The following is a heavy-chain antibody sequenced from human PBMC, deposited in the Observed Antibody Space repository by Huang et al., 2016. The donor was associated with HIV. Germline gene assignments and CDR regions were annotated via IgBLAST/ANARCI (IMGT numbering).Heavy chain of an antibody. CDR3: VRDAGGKNF. D-gene: IGHD1-26*01. CDR2: ISSSGGNI. Sequence: VQLVESGGGLVRPGGSLRLSCAASGFSFDSYSLTWVRQAPGKTREWLSYISSSGGNIYYADSVKGRFTISRDNARNSLFLQLSSLRVEDTAVYHCVRDAGGKNFWGQGTLVSVSS. V-gene: IGHV3-48*01. J-gene: IGHJ4*02. CDR1: GFSFDSYS.